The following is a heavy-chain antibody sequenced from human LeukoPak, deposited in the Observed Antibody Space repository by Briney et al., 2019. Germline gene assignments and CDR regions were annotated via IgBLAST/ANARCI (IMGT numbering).Heavy chain of an antibody. Sequence: GGSLRLSCAASGYRFSPYWMSWVRQTPGRGREWVGRISDGGRATYYGDSVRGRFTISRDDARNSLFLQMNGLRADDTAVYYCTRENYVPDSWGQGTLVTVSS. CDR3: TRENYVPDS. D-gene: IGHD3-10*02. CDR1: GYRFSPYW. CDR2: ISDGGRAT. J-gene: IGHJ5*02. V-gene: IGHV3-7*03.